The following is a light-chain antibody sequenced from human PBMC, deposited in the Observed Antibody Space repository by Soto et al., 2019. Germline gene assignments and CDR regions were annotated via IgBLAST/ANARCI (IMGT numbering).Light chain of an antibody. CDR1: QRVSSW. J-gene: IGKJ1*01. CDR3: QQYISFPKT. V-gene: IGKV1-5*01. Sequence: DIQMTQSPPTLPAFVGDTVTITCRASQRVSSWLAWYQQKPGTAPNLLIYDASSLASGVPSRFSGSGSGTKFTLTIRSLQPDDFATYYCQQYISFPKTFGQGTKVEMK. CDR2: DAS.